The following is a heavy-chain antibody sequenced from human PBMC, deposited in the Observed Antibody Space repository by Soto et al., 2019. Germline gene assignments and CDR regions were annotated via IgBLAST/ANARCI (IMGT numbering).Heavy chain of an antibody. J-gene: IGHJ4*02. CDR2: ISIYNGDR. V-gene: IGHV1-18*01. Sequence: QVQLAQSGPEMKKPGASVKVSCKASGYTYTNYGLTWVRQAPGQGLEWMGWISIYNGDREYAQKFKDRVTLTIDTSTSTGYMEMRSLRSDDTAIYYCARDNGDIGASLVDYWGQGTLITVSS. CDR1: GYTYTNYG. CDR3: ARDNGDIGASLVDY. D-gene: IGHD2-8*01.